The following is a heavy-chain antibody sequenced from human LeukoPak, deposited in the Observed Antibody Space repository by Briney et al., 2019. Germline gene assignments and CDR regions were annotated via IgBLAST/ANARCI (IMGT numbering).Heavy chain of an antibody. CDR1: GFTVSSNY. CDR2: IYSGGST. J-gene: IGHJ4*02. CDR3: ATAIAAAGTAGYGY. V-gene: IGHV3-53*04. D-gene: IGHD6-13*01. Sequence: GGSLRLSCAASGFTVSSNYMSWVRQAPGKGLEWVSVIYSGGSTYYADSVKGRFTISRNNSKNTLYLQMNSLRAEDTAVYYCATAIAAAGTAGYGYWGQGTLVTVSS.